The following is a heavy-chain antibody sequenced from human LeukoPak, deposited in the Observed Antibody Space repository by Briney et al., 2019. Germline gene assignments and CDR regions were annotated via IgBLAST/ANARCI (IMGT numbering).Heavy chain of an antibody. Sequence: GGSLRLSCAASGFTLSRYWMQWVRQAPGKGGVWVSRISSDGSDTTYADSLKGRFTISIDNAKKMLYLQMNGLRVDDTAVYYCTSAPYHGDYVSWVWGQGTLVTVSS. V-gene: IGHV3-74*01. CDR1: GFTLSRYW. D-gene: IGHD4-17*01. CDR2: ISSDGSDT. CDR3: TSAPYHGDYVSWV. J-gene: IGHJ4*02.